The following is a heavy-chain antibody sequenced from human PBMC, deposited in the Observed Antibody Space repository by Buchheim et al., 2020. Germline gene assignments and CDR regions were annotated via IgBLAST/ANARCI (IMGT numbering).Heavy chain of an antibody. CDR3: AKGFSVDYFGAEPLDY. V-gene: IGHV3-30*18. J-gene: IGHJ4*02. D-gene: IGHD3-10*01. Sequence: QVQLVESGGGVVQPGRSLRLSCVASGFTFSSYGMHWVRQAPGKGLEWVAVISYDGSDKYYADSVKGRFTISRDNSANTLYLQMNSLRVEDTAVYYCAKGFSVDYFGAEPLDYWGQGTL. CDR2: ISYDGSDK. CDR1: GFTFSSYG.